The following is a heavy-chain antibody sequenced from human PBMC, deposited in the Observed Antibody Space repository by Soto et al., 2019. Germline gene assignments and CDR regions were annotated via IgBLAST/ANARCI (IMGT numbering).Heavy chain of an antibody. CDR2: SRDKPQGYST. CDR1: VFTLSDHY. V-gene: IGHV3-72*01. D-gene: IGHD3-22*01. CDR3: VRAPYLSDSSGYTRCLDY. J-gene: IGHJ4*02. Sequence: PGGSLRLSCAGSVFTLSDHYIDWVRQGPGKGLEWVGRSRDKPQGYSTAYAASVKGRFTTARDESNNSAYLQMNSLKTEDTAVYYCVRAPYLSDSSGYTRCLDYWGQRALVTAPQ.